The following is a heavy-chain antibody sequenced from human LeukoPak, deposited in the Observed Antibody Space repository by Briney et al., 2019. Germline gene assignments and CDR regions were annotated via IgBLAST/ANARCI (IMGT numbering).Heavy chain of an antibody. CDR1: GFTFSDYY. J-gene: IGHJ6*02. CDR2: ISSSGSTI. D-gene: IGHD4-11*01. V-gene: IGHV3-11*01. Sequence: GGSLRLSCAASGFTFSDYYMSWLRQAPGKGLEWVSYISSSGSTIYYADSVKGRFTISRDNAKNSLYLQMNSLRAEDTAVYYCARETTTVTTLYYYYYGMDVWGQGTTVTVSS. CDR3: ARETTTVTTLYYYYYGMDV.